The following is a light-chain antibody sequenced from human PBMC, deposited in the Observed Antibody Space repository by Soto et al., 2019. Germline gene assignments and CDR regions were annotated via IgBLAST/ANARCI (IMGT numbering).Light chain of an antibody. CDR3: QSYDNSLSGNYA. Sequence: QAVVTQPPSVSGAPGQTVTISCTGSTSNIGAGYDVHWYQQLPGAAPKLLIFRNNNRPSGVPDRFSGSKSGTSASLAITGLQAEDEADYHCQSYDNSLSGNYAFGTGTKLTVL. V-gene: IGLV1-40*01. CDR1: TSNIGAGYD. J-gene: IGLJ1*01. CDR2: RNN.